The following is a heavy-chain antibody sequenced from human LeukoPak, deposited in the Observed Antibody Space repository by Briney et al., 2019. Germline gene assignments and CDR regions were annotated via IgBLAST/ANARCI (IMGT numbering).Heavy chain of an antibody. CDR3: ARDKVTGDSYFDY. D-gene: IGHD2-21*02. CDR1: GFTFSSYW. Sequence: PGGSLRLSCAASGFTFSSYWMSWVRQAPGKGLEWVAHIKQDGSEKNYVDSVKGRFTISRDNAKNSLLLQMDGLRAKDTAVYYCARDKVTGDSYFDYWGQGILVTVSS. J-gene: IGHJ4*02. CDR2: IKQDGSEK. V-gene: IGHV3-7*01.